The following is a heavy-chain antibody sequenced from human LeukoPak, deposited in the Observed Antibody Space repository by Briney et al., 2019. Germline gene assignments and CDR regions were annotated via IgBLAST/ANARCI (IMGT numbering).Heavy chain of an antibody. Sequence: ASVKVSCKASGYTFTGYYMHWVRQAPGQGLEWMGWINPNSGGTNYAQKFQGRVTMTRDTSISTAYMELSSLRSEDTAVYYCATAPGYCSSTSCPYYFDYWGQGTLVTVSS. CDR1: GYTFTGYY. CDR2: INPNSGGT. D-gene: IGHD2-2*01. J-gene: IGHJ4*02. CDR3: ATAPGYCSSTSCPYYFDY. V-gene: IGHV1-2*02.